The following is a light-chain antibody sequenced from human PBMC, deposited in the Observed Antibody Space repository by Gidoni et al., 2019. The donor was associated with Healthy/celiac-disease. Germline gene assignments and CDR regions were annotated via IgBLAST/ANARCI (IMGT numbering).Light chain of an antibody. Sequence: DIQMTQSPSSLSASVGDRVTITCRASQSSSSYFNWYQQKPGKAPKLLIYAASSLQSGVPSRFSGSGSGTDFTLTISRLQPEDFATYYCQQSYSTLSITFGQGTRLEIK. CDR1: QSSSSY. J-gene: IGKJ5*01. CDR2: AAS. V-gene: IGKV1-39*01. CDR3: QQSYSTLSIT.